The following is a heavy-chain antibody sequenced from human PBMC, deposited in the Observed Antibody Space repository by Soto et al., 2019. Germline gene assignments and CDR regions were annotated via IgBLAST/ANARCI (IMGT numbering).Heavy chain of an antibody. CDR3: AKEMITMIVVAADAFDI. CDR1: GFTFSSYA. D-gene: IGHD3-22*01. Sequence: GGSLRLSCAASGFTFSSYAMSWVRQAPGKGLEWVSAISGSGGSTYYADSVKGRFTISRDNSKNTLYLQMNSLRAEDTAVYYCAKEMITMIVVAADAFDIWGQGTMVTVSS. V-gene: IGHV3-23*01. J-gene: IGHJ3*02. CDR2: ISGSGGST.